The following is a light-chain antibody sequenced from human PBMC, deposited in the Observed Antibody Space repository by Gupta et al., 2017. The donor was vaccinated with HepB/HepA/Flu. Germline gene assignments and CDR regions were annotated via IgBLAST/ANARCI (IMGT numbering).Light chain of an antibody. J-gene: IGKJ3*01. CDR1: QSVTNI. V-gene: IGKV3-15*01. CDR2: GAS. Sequence: EIVMTQSPATLSMSPGERATLSCRASQSVTNILAWYQQKPGQAPRLLIHGASTRATGIPARFSGSGSGTDFTLTISSLESEDFAVYYCQQYNNWPPFTFGPGTKVEIK. CDR3: QQYNNWPPFT.